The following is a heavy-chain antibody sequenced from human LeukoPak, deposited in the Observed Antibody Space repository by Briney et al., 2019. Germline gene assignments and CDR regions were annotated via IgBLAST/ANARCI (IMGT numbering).Heavy chain of an antibody. CDR1: GFTFSSYS. D-gene: IGHD3-22*01. V-gene: IGHV3-74*01. CDR3: AKHKDDSSGYLSYYFDY. J-gene: IGHJ4*02. CDR2: INSDGSST. Sequence: GGSLRLSCAASGFTFSSYSMNWVRQAPGKGLVWVSRINSDGSSTSYADSVKGRFTISRDNSKNTLYLQMNSLRAEDTAVYYCAKHKDDSSGYLSYYFDYWGQGTLVTVSS.